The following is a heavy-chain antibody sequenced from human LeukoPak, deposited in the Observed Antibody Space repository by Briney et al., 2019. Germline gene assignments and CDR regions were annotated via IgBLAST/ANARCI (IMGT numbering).Heavy chain of an antibody. CDR3: ARLSRCSGTSCTYNWFDP. CDR2: IRYDGSSK. J-gene: IGHJ5*02. V-gene: IGHV3-30*02. Sequence: PGGSLRLSCAASGFTFSRSAMHWVRQAPGKGLEWVAFIRYDGSSKYYADSVKGRFTISRDNSKNTLYLQMNSLRAEDTAVYYCARLSRCSGTSCTYNWFDPWGQGTLVTVSS. CDR1: GFTFSRSA. D-gene: IGHD2-2*01.